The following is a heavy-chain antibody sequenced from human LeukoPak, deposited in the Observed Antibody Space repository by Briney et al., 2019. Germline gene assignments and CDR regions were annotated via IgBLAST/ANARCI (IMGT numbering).Heavy chain of an antibody. CDR1: GFTFSGYW. V-gene: IGHV3-74*01. D-gene: IGHD6-19*01. CDR3: AKPCGDGWYYFAY. CDR2: INSDGSST. J-gene: IGHJ4*02. Sequence: GGSLRLSCAPSGFTFSGYWMHWVRQVPGKGLVCVSLINSDGSSTSYTHSGKGRFTIARDNAKHTLYRQMHTVRAEDTAVYYCAKPCGDGWYYFAYWGQGTLVTVSS.